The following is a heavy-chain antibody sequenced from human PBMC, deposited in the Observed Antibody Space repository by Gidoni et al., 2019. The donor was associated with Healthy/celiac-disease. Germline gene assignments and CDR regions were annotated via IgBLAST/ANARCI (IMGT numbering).Heavy chain of an antibody. J-gene: IGHJ4*02. V-gene: IGHV3-53*01. CDR1: GFTVSSNY. Sequence: EVQLVESGGGLIQPGGSLRLSCAASGFTVSSNYMSWVRQAPGKGLECGSVIYSGCSTDYADSVKGRFTISRDNSKNTLYLQMNSLRAEDTAVYYCARTGRIAVAGALDYWGQGTLVTVSS. CDR3: ARTGRIAVAGALDY. CDR2: IYSGCST. D-gene: IGHD6-19*01.